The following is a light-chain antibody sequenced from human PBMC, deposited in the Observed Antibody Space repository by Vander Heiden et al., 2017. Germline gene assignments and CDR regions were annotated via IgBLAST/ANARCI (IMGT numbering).Light chain of an antibody. V-gene: IGKV3-20*01. CDR1: QSVSSSY. CDR2: GAS. CDR3: QQYGSSPFT. Sequence: EIVLTQSPGTLSLSPGERATLSCRAHQSVSSSYLAWYQQKPGQAPRLLIYGASSRATGIPDRFSGSGSGTDFTLTISRLEPEDFAVYYCQQYGSSPFTFGHGTKVDIK. J-gene: IGKJ3*01.